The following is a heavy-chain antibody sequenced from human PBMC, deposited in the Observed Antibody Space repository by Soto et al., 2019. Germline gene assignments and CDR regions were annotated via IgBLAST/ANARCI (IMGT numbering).Heavy chain of an antibody. Sequence: GGSLRLSCEAPGFTFNDYSMDWVRQAPEKGLEWVSSISSSGTYIYYADSVKGRFTISRDNANNVMYLQMDTLRAEDTAVYYCVRAGHVFDVHYYGMDLWGQGTTVTVSS. D-gene: IGHD3-10*01. CDR3: VRAGHVFDVHYYGMDL. V-gene: IGHV3-21*01. J-gene: IGHJ6*02. CDR1: GFTFNDYS. CDR2: ISSSGTYI.